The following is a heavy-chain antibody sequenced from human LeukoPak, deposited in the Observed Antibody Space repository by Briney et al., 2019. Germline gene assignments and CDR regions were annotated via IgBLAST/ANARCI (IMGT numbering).Heavy chain of an antibody. V-gene: IGHV3-23*01. J-gene: IGHJ4*02. D-gene: IGHD5-18*01. CDR2: ISGSGGST. CDR3: AKGSSGYSYGGHYFDY. Sequence: GGSLRLSCAASGFTFSSYAMSWVRQAPGKGLEWVSAISGSGGSTYYADSVKGRFTISRDNSKNTLYLQMNSLRAEDTAVYYCAKGSSGYSYGGHYFDYWGQGTLVTVSS. CDR1: GFTFSSYA.